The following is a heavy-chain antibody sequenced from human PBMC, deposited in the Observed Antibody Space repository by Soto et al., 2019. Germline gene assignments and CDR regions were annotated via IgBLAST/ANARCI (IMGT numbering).Heavy chain of an antibody. CDR3: ARVLRYFDWLLYGYFDY. D-gene: IGHD3-9*01. CDR1: GYTFTSYG. V-gene: IGHV1-18*01. J-gene: IGHJ4*02. CDR2: ISAYNGNT. Sequence: QVQLVQSGAEVKKPGASVKVSCKASGYTFTSYGISWVRQAPGQGLEWMGWISAYNGNTNYAQKLQGRVTMTTDTSTSTAYMELRSLRSDDTAVYYCARVLRYFDWLLYGYFDYWGQGTLVTVSS.